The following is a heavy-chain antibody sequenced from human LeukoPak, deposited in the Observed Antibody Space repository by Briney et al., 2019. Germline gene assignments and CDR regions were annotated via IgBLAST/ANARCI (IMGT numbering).Heavy chain of an antibody. D-gene: IGHD2-2*01. V-gene: IGHV4-4*02. J-gene: IGHJ4*02. CDR3: AREGGPAATDY. CDR2: IYHSGST. Sequence: SGTLSLTCAVSGGSISSSNWWSWVRQPPGKGLEWIGEIYHSGSTNYNPSLKSRVTIPVDKSKNQFSLKLSSVTAADTAVYYCAREGGPAATDYWGQGTLVTVSS. CDR1: GGSISSSNW.